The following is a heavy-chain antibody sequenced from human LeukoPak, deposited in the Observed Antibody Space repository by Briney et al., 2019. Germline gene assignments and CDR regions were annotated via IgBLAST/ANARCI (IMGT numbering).Heavy chain of an antibody. V-gene: IGHV4-59*01. J-gene: IGHJ5*02. D-gene: IGHD6-13*01. Sequence: SETLSLTCTVSGGSISSYYWTWIRQPPGKGLEWIGYISYSGSTTYNPSLKSRVAISVDTSNILCYLDLTSVTAAGTAVNDCARGDSRSWYKAGVDISLDPWGQGTLVTVSS. CDR2: ISYSGST. CDR1: GGSISSYY. CDR3: ARGDSRSWYKAGVDISLDP.